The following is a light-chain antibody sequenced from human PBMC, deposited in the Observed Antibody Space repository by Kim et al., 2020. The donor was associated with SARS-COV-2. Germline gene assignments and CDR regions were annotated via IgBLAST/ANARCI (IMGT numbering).Light chain of an antibody. V-gene: IGLV3-1*01. J-gene: IGLJ2*01. Sequence: SYELTQPPSVSVSPGQTASITCSGDRLGDKYACWYQQKPGQSPVLVIYEGTERPSGIPERFSGSESGTTATLTISGTQATDEADYYCQAWDSRTVIFGGGTQLTVL. CDR2: EGT. CDR1: RLGDKY. CDR3: QAWDSRTVI.